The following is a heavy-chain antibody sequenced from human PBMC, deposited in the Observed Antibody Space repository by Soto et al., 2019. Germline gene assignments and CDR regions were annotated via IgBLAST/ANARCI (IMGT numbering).Heavy chain of an antibody. CDR2: ISSSGTSI. CDR3: ARRGYYFDY. V-gene: IGHV3-11*01. Sequence: QVQLVESGGGLVKPGGSLRLSCAVSGFTFSDYYMNWIRQAPGKGLEWVSHISSSGTSIHYADSVKGRLTISRDNAKNSLYLQMDSLRAEDTAVYYCARRGYYFDYWGQGTLVTVSS. J-gene: IGHJ4*02. CDR1: GFTFSDYY.